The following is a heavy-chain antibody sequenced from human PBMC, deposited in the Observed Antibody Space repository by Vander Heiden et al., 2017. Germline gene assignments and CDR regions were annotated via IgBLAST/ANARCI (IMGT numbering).Heavy chain of an antibody. D-gene: IGHD6-6*01. CDR2: ISSSSSYI. CDR3: ARDRLDSSSHPFDY. J-gene: IGHJ4*02. Sequence: EVQLVESGGGLVKPGGSLRLSCAASDFTFSSYSMNWVRQAPGKGLEWVSSISSSSSYIYYADSVKGRFTISRDNAKNSLYLQMNSLRAEDTAVYYCARDRLDSSSHPFDYWGQGTLVTVSS. CDR1: DFTFSSYS. V-gene: IGHV3-21*01.